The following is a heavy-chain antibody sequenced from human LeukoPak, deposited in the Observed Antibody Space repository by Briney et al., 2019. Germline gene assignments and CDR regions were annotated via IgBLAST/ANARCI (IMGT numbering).Heavy chain of an antibody. CDR3: ARGGVEGKAPCY. D-gene: IGHD2-8*01. CDR2: IIPILGIA. J-gene: IGHJ4*02. CDR1: GGTFSSYA. V-gene: IGHV1-69*04. Sequence: SVNVSCTASGGTFSSYAISWLRHAPGQGLEWMGRIIPILGIANYAQKFQGRVTITADKSTGTAYMELSSLRSEDTDVYYCARGGVEGKAPCYWGQGTLVSVSS.